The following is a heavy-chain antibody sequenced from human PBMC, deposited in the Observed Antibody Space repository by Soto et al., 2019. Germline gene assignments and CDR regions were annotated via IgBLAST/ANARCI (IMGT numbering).Heavy chain of an antibody. CDR3: TKARDGSYSGY. D-gene: IGHD1-26*01. J-gene: IGHJ4*02. CDR1: GFTFSGSA. CDR2: IRSKANSYAT. Sequence: EVQLVESGGGLVQPGGSLKLSCAASGFTFSGSAMHWVRQASGKGLEWVGRIRSKANSYATAYAASVKGRFTISRDDSKNTAYLQMNSLKTADTAVYYCTKARDGSYSGYWGQGTLVTVSS. V-gene: IGHV3-73*01.